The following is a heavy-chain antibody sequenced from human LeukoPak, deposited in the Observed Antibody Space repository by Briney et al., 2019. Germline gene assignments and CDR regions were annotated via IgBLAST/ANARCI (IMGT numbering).Heavy chain of an antibody. V-gene: IGHV4-30-4*08. CDR2: IYYSGST. CDR3: ARESSYGYGYGNWFDP. D-gene: IGHD5-18*01. Sequence: PSETLSLTCTLSGGSISRGDYYWSWIRKPPGRGLEWFGYIYYSGSTYYNPSLKSRVTISVDTSNNQFSLKLSSVTAADTAVYYCARESSYGYGYGNWFDPWGQGTLVTVSS. J-gene: IGHJ5*02. CDR1: GGSISRGDYY.